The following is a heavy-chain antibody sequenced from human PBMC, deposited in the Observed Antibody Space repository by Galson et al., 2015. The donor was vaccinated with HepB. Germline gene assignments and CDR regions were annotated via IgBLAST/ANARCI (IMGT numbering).Heavy chain of an antibody. CDR2: ISGSGGST. CDR1: GFTFSSYA. CDR3: AKGAKTGMTTVILFGY. Sequence: SLRLSCAASGFTFSSYAMSWVRQAPGKGLEWVSAISGSGGSTYYADSVKGRFTISRDNSKNTLYLQMNSLRAEDTAVYYCAKGAKTGMTTVILFGYWGQGTLVTVSS. J-gene: IGHJ4*02. V-gene: IGHV3-23*01. D-gene: IGHD4-17*01.